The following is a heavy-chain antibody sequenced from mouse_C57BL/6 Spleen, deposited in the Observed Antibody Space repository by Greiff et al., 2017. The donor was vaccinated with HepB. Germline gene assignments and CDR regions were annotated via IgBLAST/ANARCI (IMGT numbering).Heavy chain of an antibody. CDR2: IYPGSGST. CDR1: GYTFTSYW. CDR3: SRGASEYDYSGNFDY. D-gene: IGHD2-4*01. V-gene: IGHV1-55*01. J-gene: IGHJ2*01. Sequence: QVQLQQPGAELVKPGASVKMSCKASGYTFTSYWITWVKQRPGQGLEWIGDIYPGSGSTNYNEKFKSKATLTVDTSSSTAYMQLSSLRPAASAVSYCSRGASEYDYSGNFDYWGQGTTLTVSS.